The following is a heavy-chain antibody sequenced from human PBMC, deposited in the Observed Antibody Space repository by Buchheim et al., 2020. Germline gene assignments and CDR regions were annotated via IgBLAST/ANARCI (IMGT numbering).Heavy chain of an antibody. CDR3: AMVEVNYVSMTSTVN. V-gene: IGHV4-34*01. J-gene: IGHJ4*02. D-gene: IGHD3-10*02. Sequence: QVQLQQWGAGLLKPSETLSLTCAVSGGSFSNYYWCWVRQPPGKGLEWVGEVSHFGGANYKTSLTSRVTMSQDTSKGQFSLSLRYVTAADTSVYYCAMVEVNYVSMTSTVNLGQRTL. CDR1: GGSFSNYY. CDR2: VSHFGGA.